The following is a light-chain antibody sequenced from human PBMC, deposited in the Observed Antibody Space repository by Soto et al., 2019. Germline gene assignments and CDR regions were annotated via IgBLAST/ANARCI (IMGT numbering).Light chain of an antibody. CDR2: DAS. Sequence: IKMTQSPSTLSASLGDKLTITCRASQSISSWLAWYQQKPGKAPKLLIYDASSLESGVPSRFSGSGSGTEFTLTISSLQPDDFATYYCQQYNSYAYTFGQGTRLETK. V-gene: IGKV1-5*01. CDR3: QQYNSYAYT. CDR1: QSISSW. J-gene: IGKJ5*01.